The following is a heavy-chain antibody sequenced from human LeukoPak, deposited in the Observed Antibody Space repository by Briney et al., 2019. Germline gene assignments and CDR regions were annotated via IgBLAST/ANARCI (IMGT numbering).Heavy chain of an antibody. J-gene: IGHJ3*02. Sequence: ASVKVSCKASVYTFTSYYILWVRQAPGQGLEWMGFINPSGGSTSYPQMFQGRVTMTRDTSTSTVYMELSSLRSEDTAVYYCARNVESGFDIWGQGTMVTVSS. CDR2: INPSGGST. CDR1: VYTFTSYY. V-gene: IGHV1-46*01. D-gene: IGHD3-3*01. CDR3: ARNVESGFDI.